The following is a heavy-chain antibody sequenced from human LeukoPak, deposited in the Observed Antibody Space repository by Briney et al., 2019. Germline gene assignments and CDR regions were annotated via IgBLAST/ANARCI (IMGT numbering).Heavy chain of an antibody. V-gene: IGHV3-30*18. CDR2: ISYDGSNK. Sequence: GGSLRLSCAASGFTFSSYGMHWARQAPGQGLEWVAVISYDGSNKYYADSVKGRFTISRENSKNTLYLQMNSLRAEDTAVYYCAKDRMGRQQLAIDYWGQGTLVTVSS. J-gene: IGHJ4*02. D-gene: IGHD6-13*01. CDR1: GFTFSSYG. CDR3: AKDRMGRQQLAIDY.